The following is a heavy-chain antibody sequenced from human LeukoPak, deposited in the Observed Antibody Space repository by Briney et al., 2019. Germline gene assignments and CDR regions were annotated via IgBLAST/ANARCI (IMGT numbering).Heavy chain of an antibody. CDR1: GFTFRSYD. CDR2: IGTAGEI. CDR3: AKARGWIQEFDY. D-gene: IGHD5-18*01. V-gene: IGHV3-13*01. J-gene: IGHJ4*02. Sequence: GGSLRLSCAASGFTFRSYDMHWVRQATGKGLEWVSGIGTAGEIYYPGSVKGRFTISRDNSENTLSLQMNSLRAEDTAVYYCAKARGWIQEFDYWGQGTLVTVSS.